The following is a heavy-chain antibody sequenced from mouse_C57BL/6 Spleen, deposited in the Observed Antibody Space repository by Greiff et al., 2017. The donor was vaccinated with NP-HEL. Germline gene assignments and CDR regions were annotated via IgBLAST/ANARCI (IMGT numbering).Heavy chain of an antibody. CDR1: GYTFTDYE. CDR2: IDPETGGT. D-gene: IGHD1-2*01. CDR3: TRRGFITTVIDY. Sequence: VKLMESGAELVRPGASVTLSCKASGYTFTDYEMHWVKQTPVHGLEWIGAIDPETGGTAYNQKFKGKAILTADKSSSTAYMELRSLTSEDSAVYYCTRRGFITTVIDYWGQGTTLTVSS. J-gene: IGHJ2*01. V-gene: IGHV1-15*01.